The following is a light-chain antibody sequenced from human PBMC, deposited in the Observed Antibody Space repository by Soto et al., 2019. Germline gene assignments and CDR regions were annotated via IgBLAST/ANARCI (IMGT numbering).Light chain of an antibody. Sequence: DIQMTQSPSTLSASVADRVTITCRASQSISSWLAWYQQKPGKAPKLLIYDASSLEGGVPSKFSGSGSGTEFTLTISNLQPDDFATYYCQQYSRYWTFGQGTKVDIK. CDR3: QQYSRYWT. J-gene: IGKJ1*01. V-gene: IGKV1-5*01. CDR2: DAS. CDR1: QSISSW.